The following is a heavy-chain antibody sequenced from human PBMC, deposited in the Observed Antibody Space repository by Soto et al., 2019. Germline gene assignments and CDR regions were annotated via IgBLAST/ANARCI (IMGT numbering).Heavy chain of an antibody. CDR2: INWNGGST. V-gene: IGHV3-20*04. CDR3: ARDNSGSYLRPYYYYGMDV. Sequence: GGSLRLSCAASGFTFDDYGMSWVRQAPGKGLEWVSGINWNGGSTGYADSVKGRFTISRDNAKNSLYLQMNSLRAEDTALYYCARDNSGSYLRPYYYYGMDVWGQGTTVTVSS. CDR1: GFTFDDYG. D-gene: IGHD1-26*01. J-gene: IGHJ6*02.